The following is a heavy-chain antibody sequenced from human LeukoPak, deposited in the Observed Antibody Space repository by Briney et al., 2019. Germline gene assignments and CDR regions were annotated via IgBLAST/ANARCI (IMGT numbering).Heavy chain of an antibody. CDR1: GFTFSSYA. D-gene: IGHD3-10*01. Sequence: GGSLRLSCAASGFTFSSYAMSWVRQAPGKGLEWVSAISGSADRTYYADSVKGRFTIPRDNSKNTLYLQMNSLRPEDTAIYYCAKESPYGSGSRNYYFHYWGQGTLVTVSS. CDR3: AKESPYGSGSRNYYFHY. J-gene: IGHJ4*02. V-gene: IGHV3-23*01. CDR2: ISGSADRT.